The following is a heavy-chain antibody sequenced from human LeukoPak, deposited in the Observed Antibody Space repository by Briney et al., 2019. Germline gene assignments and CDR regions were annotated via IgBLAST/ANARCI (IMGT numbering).Heavy chain of an antibody. D-gene: IGHD6-19*01. CDR3: ASEYSSGWYSVYYYYYGMDV. CDR2: ISYDRSNK. J-gene: IGHJ6*02. CDR1: GFTFSSYA. V-gene: IGHV3-30*04. Sequence: PGRSLRLSCAASGFTFSSYAMHWVRQAPGKGLEWVAVISYDRSNKYYADSVKGRFTISRDNSKNTLYLQMNSLRAEDTAVYYCASEYSSGWYSVYYYYYGMDVWAKGPRSPSP.